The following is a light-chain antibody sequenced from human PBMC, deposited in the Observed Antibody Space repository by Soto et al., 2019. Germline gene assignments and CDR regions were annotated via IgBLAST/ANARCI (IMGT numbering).Light chain of an antibody. CDR1: QHIRNF. CDR2: DTS. J-gene: IGKJ2*01. V-gene: IGKV1-33*01. CDR3: QQYDDLPT. Sequence: DIQMTQSPSSLSASVGDRVTITCRASQHIRNFLNWYQQKPGQAPRLLISDTSNLETGVPSRFRGSGSGTDFTLSITSLQTEDVATYFCQQYDDLPTFGQGTKVGV.